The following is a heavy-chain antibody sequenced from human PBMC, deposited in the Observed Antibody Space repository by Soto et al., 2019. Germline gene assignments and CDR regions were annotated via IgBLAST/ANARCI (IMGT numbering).Heavy chain of an antibody. V-gene: IGHV3-21*01. CDR3: ARESEDLTSNFDY. J-gene: IGHJ4*02. Sequence: EVQLVESGGGLVRPGGSLRLPFGASGSTFIRYRMNGVAQAPGKGLWWLSSISGPTNYIYYADSMKGGFTVSRDNAKNSVYLDMNSLSAEDTAVYYCARESEDLTSNFDYWGQGTLVTVSS. CDR1: GSTFIRYR. CDR2: ISGPTNYI.